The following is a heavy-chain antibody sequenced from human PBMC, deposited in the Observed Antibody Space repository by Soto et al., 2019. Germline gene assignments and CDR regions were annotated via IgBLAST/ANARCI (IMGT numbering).Heavy chain of an antibody. CDR2: IIPFFGTS. D-gene: IGHD1-26*01. Sequence: QVQLVQSGAEVKKPGSSVKVSCKASGGTFSSYPLNWVRQAPGQGLEWMGGIIPFFGTSNYAQKFQGRVTITADESTSTVYMELRSLTSEDTAVYYCARVGYVTNYGRAVWGQGTTVTVSS. V-gene: IGHV1-69*01. CDR1: GGTFSSYP. CDR3: ARVGYVTNYGRAV. J-gene: IGHJ6*02.